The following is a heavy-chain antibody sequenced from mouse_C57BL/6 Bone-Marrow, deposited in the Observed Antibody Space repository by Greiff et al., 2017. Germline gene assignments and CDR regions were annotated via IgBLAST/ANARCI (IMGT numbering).Heavy chain of an antibody. CDR2: IDPANGNT. J-gene: IGHJ4*01. Sequence: EVQLQQSVAELVRPGASVKLSCTASGFNIKNTYMHWVKQRPEQGLEWIGRIDPANGNTKYAPKFQGKATITADTSSNTAYLQLSSLTSEDTAIYYCASPYYYGSSDYYAMDYWGQGTSVTVSS. V-gene: IGHV14-3*01. CDR1: GFNIKNTY. CDR3: ASPYYYGSSDYYAMDY. D-gene: IGHD1-1*01.